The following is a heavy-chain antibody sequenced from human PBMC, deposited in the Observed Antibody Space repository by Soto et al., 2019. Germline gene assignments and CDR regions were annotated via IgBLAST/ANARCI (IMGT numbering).Heavy chain of an antibody. CDR1: GGPFSSYA. V-gene: IGHV1-69*01. Sequence: QVQLVQSGAEVKKPGSSVKVSCKVSGGPFSSYAISWVRQAPGQGLEWMGGIVPIFGTVNYAQKFQGRMAISADESASTAYIALSILRSEDTAVYYCARVYYYGSGSYSPLRDWGQGTLVTVSS. CDR2: IVPIFGTV. D-gene: IGHD3-10*01. CDR3: ARVYYYGSGSYSPLRD. J-gene: IGHJ4*02.